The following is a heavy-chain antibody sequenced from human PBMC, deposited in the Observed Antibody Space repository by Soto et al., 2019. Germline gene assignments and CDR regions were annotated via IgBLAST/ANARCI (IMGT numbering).Heavy chain of an antibody. Sequence: VQLLESGGGLVQPGGSLRLSCVATGFTFNSYAMSWVRHAPGKGLEWVSAIGTSGAITYYADSVNGRFTISRDNSKNTLYLQVNSLRDEDTAVYYCAKSSGARSTTGRRHADHWGQGTLVTVSS. V-gene: IGHV3-23*01. CDR2: IGTSGAIT. D-gene: IGHD1-1*01. CDR1: GFTFNSYA. CDR3: AKSSGARSTTGRRHADH. J-gene: IGHJ4*02.